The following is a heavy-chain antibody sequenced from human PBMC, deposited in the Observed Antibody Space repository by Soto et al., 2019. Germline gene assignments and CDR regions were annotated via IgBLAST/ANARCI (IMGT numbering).Heavy chain of an antibody. V-gene: IGHV3-74*01. CDR2: INSDGSST. CDR1: GFTFSNYW. CDR3: TRGDCSGCSCYSSPSFADY. Sequence: EVQLVESGGDLVQPGGSLRLSCAASGFTFSNYWMHWVRQAPGKGLVWVSRINSDGSSTTYADSVKGRFTISRDNAKNTLYLQMNRLRAESTAVYYCTRGDCSGCSCYSSPSFADYWGQGTLVTVSS. J-gene: IGHJ4*02. D-gene: IGHD2-15*01.